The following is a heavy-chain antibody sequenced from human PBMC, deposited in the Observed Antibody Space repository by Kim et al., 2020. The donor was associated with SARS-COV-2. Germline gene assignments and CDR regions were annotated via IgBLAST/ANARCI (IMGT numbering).Heavy chain of an antibody. Sequence: NSTPSLKSRVTISVDTSKNQFSLKLSSVTAADTAVYYCAREATRAARPDYWGQGTLVTVSS. CDR3: AREATRAARPDY. J-gene: IGHJ4*02. D-gene: IGHD6-6*01. V-gene: IGHV4-34*01.